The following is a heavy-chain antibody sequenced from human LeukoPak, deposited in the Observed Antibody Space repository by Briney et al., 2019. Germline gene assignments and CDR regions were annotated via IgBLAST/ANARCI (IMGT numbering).Heavy chain of an antibody. Sequence: GGSLRLFCAASGLPYSSYSMKCVREAPGKGVEWVSFIGSSISYISYADSVKGRFTISRDNTKNTLYLQMSSLRAEDTAVYYCARGKFSSSGWYVDYWGQGTLVTVS. CDR3: ARGKFSSSGWYVDY. J-gene: IGHJ4*02. CDR1: GLPYSSYS. D-gene: IGHD6-19*01. CDR2: IGSSISYI. V-gene: IGHV3-21*01.